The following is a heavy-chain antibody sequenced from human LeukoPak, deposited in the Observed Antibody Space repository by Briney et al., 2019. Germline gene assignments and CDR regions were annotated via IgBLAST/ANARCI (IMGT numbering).Heavy chain of an antibody. CDR2: ISWNSGSI. J-gene: IGHJ2*01. CDR3: AKGAITGLLYWYFDL. D-gene: IGHD1-14*01. Sequence: GGSLRLSCAASGFTFDDYAMHWVRQAPGKGLEWVSGISWNSGSIGYADSVKGRFTISRDNAKNSLYLQMNSLRAEDTAVYYCAKGAITGLLYWYFDLWGRGTLVTVSS. CDR1: GFTFDDYA. V-gene: IGHV3-9*01.